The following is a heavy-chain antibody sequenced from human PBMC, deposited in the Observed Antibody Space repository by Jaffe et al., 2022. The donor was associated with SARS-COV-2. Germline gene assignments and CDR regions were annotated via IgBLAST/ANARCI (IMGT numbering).Heavy chain of an antibody. Sequence: EVQLVESGGGLVQPGGSLRLSCAASGFTFSSYAMSWVRQAPGKGLEWVSAISGSGGSTYYADSVKGRFTISRDNSKNTLYLQMNSLRAEDTAVYYCAKGPQDDPYYYYYMDVWGKGTTVTVSS. CDR3: AKGPQDDPYYYYYMDV. CDR2: ISGSGGST. V-gene: IGHV3-23*04. J-gene: IGHJ6*03. CDR1: GFTFSSYA. D-gene: IGHD1-1*01.